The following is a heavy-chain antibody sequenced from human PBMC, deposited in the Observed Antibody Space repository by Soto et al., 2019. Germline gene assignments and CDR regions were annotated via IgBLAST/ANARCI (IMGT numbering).Heavy chain of an antibody. CDR2: IYHTGST. V-gene: IGHV4-59*08. CDR1: GGSISSYY. Sequence: SETLSLTCTVSGGSISSYYWTWVRQPPGKGLEWIGEIYHTGSTNYNPSLKSRATISVDLSQNQISLEVKSVTAADTAIYYCVRHPDRGSTTYPTAGSFDSWGQGTMVTVSS. J-gene: IGHJ4*02. CDR3: VRHPDRGSTTYPTAGSFDS. D-gene: IGHD2-2*01.